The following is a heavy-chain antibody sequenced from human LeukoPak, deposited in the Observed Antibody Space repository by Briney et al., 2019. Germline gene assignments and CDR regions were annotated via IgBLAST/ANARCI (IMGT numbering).Heavy chain of an antibody. CDR3: ARGDRGLVVPAANNYYYYGMDV. CDR1: GGSFSGYY. Sequence: PSETLSLTCAVYGGSFSGYYWSWIRQPPGKGLEWIGEIHHSGSTNYNPSLKSRVTISVDTSKNQFSLKLSSVTAADTAVYYCARGDRGLVVPAANNYYYYGMDVWGKGTTVTVSS. V-gene: IGHV4-34*01. J-gene: IGHJ6*04. D-gene: IGHD2-2*01. CDR2: IHHSGST.